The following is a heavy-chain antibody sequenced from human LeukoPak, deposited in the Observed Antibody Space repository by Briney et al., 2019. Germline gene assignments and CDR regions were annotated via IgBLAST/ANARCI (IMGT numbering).Heavy chain of an antibody. V-gene: IGHV3-48*01. CDR3: ARAKRNGFDI. Sequence: GGSLRLSCEASGFTFSNYSMNWVRQAPGKGLEWVSYIRSSSSTIYYADSVKGRFTISRDNAKNSLYLQMNSLRAEDTAVYYCARAKRNGFDIWGQGTMVAVSS. CDR1: GFTFSNYS. J-gene: IGHJ3*02. CDR2: IRSSSSTI.